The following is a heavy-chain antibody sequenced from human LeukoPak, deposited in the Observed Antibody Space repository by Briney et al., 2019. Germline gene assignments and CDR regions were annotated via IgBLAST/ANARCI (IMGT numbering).Heavy chain of an antibody. CDR3: ARNGYNFDY. CDR2: ISTSGSTI. Sequence: GGSLRLSCAASGFTFRSYEMNWVRQAPGKGLEWVSYISTSGSTIYYADSVKGRFTISRDNAKNSLYLQMNSLRAEDTAVYHCARNGYNFDYWGQGTLVTVSS. V-gene: IGHV3-48*03. J-gene: IGHJ4*02. CDR1: GFTFRSYE. D-gene: IGHD5-24*01.